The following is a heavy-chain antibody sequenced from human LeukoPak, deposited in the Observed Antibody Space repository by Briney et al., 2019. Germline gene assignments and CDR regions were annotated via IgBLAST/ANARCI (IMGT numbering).Heavy chain of an antibody. J-gene: IGHJ5*02. D-gene: IGHD4-17*01. Sequence: ASVTVSCKASGYAFTSYGISWVRQAPGQGLEWMGWISAYNGNTNYAQKLQGRVTMTTDTSTSTAYMELRSLRSDDTAVYYCARDPYDYGDINWFDPWGQGTLVTVSS. CDR2: ISAYNGNT. CDR1: GYAFTSYG. CDR3: ARDPYDYGDINWFDP. V-gene: IGHV1-18*01.